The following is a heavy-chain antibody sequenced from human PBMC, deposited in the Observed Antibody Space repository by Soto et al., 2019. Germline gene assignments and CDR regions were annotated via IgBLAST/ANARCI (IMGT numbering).Heavy chain of an antibody. CDR3: TSSALIDYYYYYGMDV. V-gene: IGHV3-73*02. Sequence: EVQLVESGGGLVQPGGSLKLSCAASGFTFSGSAMHWVRQASGKGLEWVGRIRSKANSYATAYAASVKGRFTISRDDSKNTAYLQMHSLKTEDPAVYYCTSSALIDYYYYYGMDVWGQGTTVTVSS. J-gene: IGHJ6*02. CDR1: GFTFSGSA. CDR2: IRSKANSYAT. D-gene: IGHD3-22*01.